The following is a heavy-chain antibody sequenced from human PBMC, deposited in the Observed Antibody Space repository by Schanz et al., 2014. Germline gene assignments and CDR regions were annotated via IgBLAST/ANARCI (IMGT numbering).Heavy chain of an antibody. D-gene: IGHD3-22*01. CDR2: INQDGSDK. Sequence: EVQLVESGGGLLQPGGSLRLSCAASGFTFGTFWMSWVRQAPGKGLEWVANINQDGSDKSYVDSVKGRFTISRDNAKNSLNRQRTSLRAEDSSVYDGARDKGGYYPFDYWGQGSLVTVSS. CDR1: GFTFGTFW. CDR3: ARDKGGYYPFDY. J-gene: IGHJ4*02. V-gene: IGHV3-7*01.